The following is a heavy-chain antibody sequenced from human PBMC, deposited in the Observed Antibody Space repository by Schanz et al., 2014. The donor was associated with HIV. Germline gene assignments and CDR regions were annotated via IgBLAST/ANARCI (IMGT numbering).Heavy chain of an antibody. Sequence: DVQLVESGGSLVQPGGSLRLSCAASGFRFRSYWMSWVRQAPGKGLEWVANIKEDGIEKYYVDSVKGRFTISRDNAKNSLYLNMYSLRAEDTAVYYCVHDDSDNDGFDMWGQGTMVTVSS. J-gene: IGHJ3*02. D-gene: IGHD3-22*01. V-gene: IGHV3-7*01. CDR3: VHDDSDNDGFDM. CDR1: GFRFRSYW. CDR2: IKEDGIEK.